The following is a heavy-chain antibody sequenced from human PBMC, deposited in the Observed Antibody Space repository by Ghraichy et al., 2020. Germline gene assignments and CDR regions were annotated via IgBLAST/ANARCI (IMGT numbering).Heavy chain of an antibody. Sequence: GESLNISCAASGFTLSSYRMHWVRQAPGKGLVWVSRINGDGSSTTYADSVKGRFTISRDNAKNTLYLQMNSLRAEDTAVYYCARGYCSSTSCHYYYFYYMDVWGKGTTVTVSS. CDR3: ARGYCSSTSCHYYYFYYMDV. CDR2: INGDGSST. J-gene: IGHJ6*03. D-gene: IGHD2-2*01. CDR1: GFTLSSYR. V-gene: IGHV3-74*01.